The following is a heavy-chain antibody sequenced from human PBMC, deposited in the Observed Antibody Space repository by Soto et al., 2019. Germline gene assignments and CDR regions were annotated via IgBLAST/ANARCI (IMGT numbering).Heavy chain of an antibody. J-gene: IGHJ2*01. CDR1: GFTLSRYA. CDR2: ISGSGVST. CDR3: AKVGYDHSSGYYPYWYFDL. Sequence: EVQLLESGGGLVQPGGSLRLSCAASGFTLSRYAMSWVRQAPGKGLEWVSAISGSGVSTYYADSVKGRFTISRDNSKNTLYLQMNSLRAEDTAVYYCAKVGYDHSSGYYPYWYFDLWGRGTLVTVSS. V-gene: IGHV3-23*01. D-gene: IGHD3-22*01.